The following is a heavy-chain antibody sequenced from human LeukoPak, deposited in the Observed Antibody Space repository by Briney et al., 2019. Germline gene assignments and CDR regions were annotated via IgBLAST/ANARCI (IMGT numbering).Heavy chain of an antibody. Sequence: SETLSLTCTVSGGSISSYYWSWIRQPPGKGLEWIGYIYYSGSTNYNPSLKSRVTISVDTSKNQFSLKLSSVTAADTAVYYCAYRAYYYDSSGYRNWFDPWGQGTLVTVSS. CDR1: GGSISSYY. CDR2: IYYSGST. CDR3: AYRAYYYDSSGYRNWFDP. D-gene: IGHD3-22*01. V-gene: IGHV4-59*12. J-gene: IGHJ5*02.